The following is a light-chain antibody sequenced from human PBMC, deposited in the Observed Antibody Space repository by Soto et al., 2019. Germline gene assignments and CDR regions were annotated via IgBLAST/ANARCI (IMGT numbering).Light chain of an antibody. CDR1: QSISSW. V-gene: IGKV1-5*03. Sequence: DIQMTQSPSTLSASVGGRVTITCRASQSISSWLAWYQQKPGKAPNLLIYKASSLESGVPSRFSGSGSGTEFTLTISSLQPDDFATYYCQHYNSYSEAFGQGTKVDIK. CDR3: QHYNSYSEA. J-gene: IGKJ1*01. CDR2: KAS.